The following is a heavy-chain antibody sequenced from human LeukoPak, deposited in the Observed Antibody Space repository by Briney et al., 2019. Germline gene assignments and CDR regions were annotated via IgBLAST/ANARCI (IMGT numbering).Heavy chain of an antibody. J-gene: IGHJ5*02. Sequence: GGSVKVSCKASGYTFTGYYMHWVRQATGQGLEWMGWMNPNSGNTGYAQKFQGRVTITRNTSISTAYMELSSLRSEDTAVYYCARGRSRLFPWFDPWGQGTLVTVSS. CDR3: ARGRSRLFPWFDP. CDR2: MNPNSGNT. V-gene: IGHV1-8*03. CDR1: GYTFTGYY. D-gene: IGHD2-21*01.